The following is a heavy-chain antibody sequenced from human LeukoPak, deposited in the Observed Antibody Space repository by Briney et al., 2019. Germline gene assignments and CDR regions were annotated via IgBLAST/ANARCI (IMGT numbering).Heavy chain of an antibody. V-gene: IGHV3-23*01. J-gene: IGHJ4*02. CDR3: AKDQDYYDSGGVDY. Sequence: GGSLRLSCAASGFTFTNYAMSWVRQAPGKGLEWVSGISGSGGSTYYADSVKGRFTISRDNSRNTLYLQMNSLRAEDTAVYYCAKDQDYYDSGGVDYWGQGTLVTVSS. CDR2: ISGSGGST. D-gene: IGHD3-10*01. CDR1: GFTFTNYA.